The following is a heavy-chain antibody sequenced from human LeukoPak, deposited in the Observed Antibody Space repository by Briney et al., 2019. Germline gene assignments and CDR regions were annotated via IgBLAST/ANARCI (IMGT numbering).Heavy chain of an antibody. D-gene: IGHD2-2*01. Sequence: SETLSLTCAVYGGSFSGYYWSWIRQPPGKGLEWIGEINHSGNTNYNPSLKSRVTISVDTSKNQFSLKLSSVTAADTAVYYCARGSPPDYYSSTSCYDDYWGQGTLVTVSS. CDR3: ARGSPPDYYSSTSCYDDY. V-gene: IGHV4-34*01. CDR1: GGSFSGYY. CDR2: INHSGNT. J-gene: IGHJ4*02.